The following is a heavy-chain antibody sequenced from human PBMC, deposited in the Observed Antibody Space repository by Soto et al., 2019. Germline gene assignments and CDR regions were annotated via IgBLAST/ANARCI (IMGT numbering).Heavy chain of an antibody. J-gene: IGHJ4*02. CDR1: GGSFSGYY. CDR2: INHSGST. CDR3: AREGYCSSTSCLELDY. D-gene: IGHD2-2*01. Sequence: SETLSLTCAVYGGSFSGYYWSWIRQPPGKGLEWIGEINHSGSTNYNPSLKSRVTISVDTSKNQFSLKLSSVTAADTAVYYCAREGYCSSTSCLELDYWGQGTLVTVSS. V-gene: IGHV4-34*01.